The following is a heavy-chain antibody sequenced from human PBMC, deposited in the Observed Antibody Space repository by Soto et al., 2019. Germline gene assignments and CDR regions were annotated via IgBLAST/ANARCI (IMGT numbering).Heavy chain of an antibody. CDR1: GGSISSYY. D-gene: IGHD6-19*01. J-gene: IGHJ5*02. Sequence: SETLSLTCTVSGGSISSYYWSWIRQPPGKGLEWIGYIYYSGSTNYNPSLKSRVTISVDTSKNQFPLKLGSVTAADTAVYYCAPSGYSSGWYNWFDPWGQGTLVTVSS. CDR3: APSGYSSGWYNWFDP. V-gene: IGHV4-59*01. CDR2: IYYSGST.